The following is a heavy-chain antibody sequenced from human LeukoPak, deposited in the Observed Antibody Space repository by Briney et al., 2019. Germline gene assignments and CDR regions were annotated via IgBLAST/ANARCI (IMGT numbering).Heavy chain of an antibody. CDR1: GHTFTSYW. J-gene: IGHJ5*02. Sequence: TGECLKISCKGSGHKGSGHTFTSYWIGWVRQMPGKGLEWMGIIYPGDSDTRYSPSFQGQVTISADKSISTAYLQWSSLKASDTAMYYCARRLRFVGVWFDPWGQGTLVTVSS. D-gene: IGHD3-10*01. CDR2: IYPGDSDT. V-gene: IGHV5-51*01. CDR3: ARRLRFVGVWFDP.